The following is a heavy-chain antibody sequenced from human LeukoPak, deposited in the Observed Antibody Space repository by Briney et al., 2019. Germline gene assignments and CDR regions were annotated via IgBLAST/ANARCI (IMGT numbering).Heavy chain of an antibody. CDR3: ARSYRWYHEY. J-gene: IGHJ4*02. V-gene: IGHV3-7*01. D-gene: IGHD3-10*01. CDR2: INHDGNEM. Sequence: GGSLRLSCPASGFTFRSYWMAWVRHAPGKGLEWVANINHDGNEMYYVDSVKGRFTISRDNAKNSLYLQMNSLRAEDTAVYYCARSYRWYHEYWGQGTLVTVSS. CDR1: GFTFRSYW.